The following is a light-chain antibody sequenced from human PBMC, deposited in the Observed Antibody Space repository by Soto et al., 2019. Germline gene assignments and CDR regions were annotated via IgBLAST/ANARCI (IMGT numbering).Light chain of an antibody. V-gene: IGLV2-23*01. CDR3: CSFARGSTLV. CDR1: SSDVGSYNL. Sequence: QSVLTQPASVSGSPGQSITISCTGTSSDVGSYNLVSWYQQHPGNAPKLMIYEGSKRPSGVSNRFFGSKSGNTASLTISGLQDEDEADYYCCSFARGSTLVFGGGTKLTVL. J-gene: IGLJ3*02. CDR2: EGS.